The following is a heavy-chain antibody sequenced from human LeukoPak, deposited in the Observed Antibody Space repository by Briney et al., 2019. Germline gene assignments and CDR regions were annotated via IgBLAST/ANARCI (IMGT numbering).Heavy chain of an antibody. CDR2: ISYDGSNK. V-gene: IGHV3-30*04. Sequence: GGSLRLSCAASGFTFSSYAMHWVRQAPGKGLEWVAVISYDGSNKYYADSVKGRFTISRDNSKNTLYLQMNSLRAEDTAVYYCARSTAITMIVVDPWGQGTLVTVSS. J-gene: IGHJ5*02. CDR3: ARSTAITMIVVDP. CDR1: GFTFSSYA. D-gene: IGHD3-22*01.